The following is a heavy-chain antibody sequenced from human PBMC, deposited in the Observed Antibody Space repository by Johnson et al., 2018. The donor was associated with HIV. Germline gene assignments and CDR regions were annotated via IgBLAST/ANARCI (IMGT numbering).Heavy chain of an antibody. CDR1: GFTFSSYA. J-gene: IGHJ3*02. CDR3: ARDSPGAEWELGSGAFDI. V-gene: IGHV3-30*04. CDR2: ISYDGSNK. Sequence: VQLVESGGGVVQPGRSLRLSCAASGFTFSSYAMHWVRQAPGKGLEWVAVISYDGSNKYYADSVKGRFTISRDNSKNTLYLQMNSLRAEDTAVYYCARDSPGAEWELGSGAFDIWGQGKMVTVSS. D-gene: IGHD1-26*01.